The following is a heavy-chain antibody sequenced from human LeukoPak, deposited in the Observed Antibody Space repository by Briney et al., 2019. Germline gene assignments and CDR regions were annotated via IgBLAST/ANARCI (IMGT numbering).Heavy chain of an antibody. V-gene: IGHV3-74*01. CDR1: GFPFSSYW. CDR2: INSDGSRT. J-gene: IGHJ4*02. Sequence: GGPLTLSCAASGFPFSSYWMHWLPQAPGKALMWLSRINSDGSRTTYADSVRGRFTISRDNAKSTLYLQMSSLRAEDTAVYYCARVRDDYTYFDCWGQGTLVTVSS. D-gene: IGHD4-11*01. CDR3: ARVRDDYTYFDC.